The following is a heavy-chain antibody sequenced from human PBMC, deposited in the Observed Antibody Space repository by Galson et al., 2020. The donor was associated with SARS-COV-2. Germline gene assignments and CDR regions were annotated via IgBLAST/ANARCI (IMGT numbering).Heavy chain of an antibody. V-gene: IGHV4-34*01. Sequence: SETLSLTCAVYGGSFSGYYWSWIRQPPGKGLEWIGEIIDSGSTNYNPSLKSRVSISVDTSKKQFSLKLSSVTAADTAVYYCARGQGYSYDSENWGQGTLVTVSS. J-gene: IGHJ4*02. D-gene: IGHD5-18*01. CDR3: ARGQGYSYDSEN. CDR1: GGSFSGYY. CDR2: IIDSGST.